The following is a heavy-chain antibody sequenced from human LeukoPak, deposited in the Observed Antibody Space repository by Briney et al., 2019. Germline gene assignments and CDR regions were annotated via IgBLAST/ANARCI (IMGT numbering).Heavy chain of an antibody. Sequence: KPSETLSLTCAVYGGSFSGYYWSWIRQPPGKGLEWIGEINHSGSTNYNPSLKSRVTISVDTSKSQFSLKLSSVTAADTAVYYCARHRCSGGSCYPMNWFDPWGQGTLVTVSS. J-gene: IGHJ5*02. CDR1: GGSFSGYY. D-gene: IGHD2-15*01. CDR3: ARHRCSGGSCYPMNWFDP. CDR2: INHSGST. V-gene: IGHV4-34*01.